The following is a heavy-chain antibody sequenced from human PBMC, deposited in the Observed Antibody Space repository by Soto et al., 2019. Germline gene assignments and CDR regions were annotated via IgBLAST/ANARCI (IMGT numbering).Heavy chain of an antibody. D-gene: IGHD1-26*01. CDR3: ARYSGSYWHYLDF. CDR1: GDSCASHW. Sequence: XESLKICFKGAGDSCASHWVAWVRQIPEKGLEWIGTIYPGDSDTKYSPAFRGQVTISADTSVSTAYLQWRSLEATDSAIYYCARYSGSYWHYLDFWGQGTLVTV. CDR2: IYPGDSDT. J-gene: IGHJ4*02. V-gene: IGHV5-51*01.